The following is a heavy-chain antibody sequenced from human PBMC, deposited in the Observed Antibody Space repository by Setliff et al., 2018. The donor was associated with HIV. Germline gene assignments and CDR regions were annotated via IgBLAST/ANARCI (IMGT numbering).Heavy chain of an antibody. V-gene: IGHV3-74*01. CDR1: GFTFSTYW. CDR3: ARARGTNWPFDY. D-gene: IGHD1-1*01. Sequence: GGSLRLSCAASGFTFSTYWMYWVRQAPGKGLVWVSRINTDGSSTTYADSVKGRFTISRDNAKNTLYLQMNSLRAEDTAVYYCARARGTNWPFDYWGQGTLVTVSS. J-gene: IGHJ4*02. CDR2: INTDGSST.